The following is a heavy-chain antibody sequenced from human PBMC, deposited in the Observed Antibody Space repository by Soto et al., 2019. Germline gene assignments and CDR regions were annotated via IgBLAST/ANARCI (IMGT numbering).Heavy chain of an antibody. CDR2: IYKSATT. V-gene: IGHV4-30-4*01. CDR1: GDSISTVDYF. J-gene: IGHJ5*01. Sequence: PSETLSLTCSVSGDSISTVDYFWAWVRQPPGQALEYIGYIYKSATTYYNPSFESRVAISLDTSKSQFSLNVTSLTAADTAVYFCARGQYCLTGRCFPNWFDSWGQGTLVTVSS. D-gene: IGHD7-27*01. CDR3: ARGQYCLTGRCFPNWFDS.